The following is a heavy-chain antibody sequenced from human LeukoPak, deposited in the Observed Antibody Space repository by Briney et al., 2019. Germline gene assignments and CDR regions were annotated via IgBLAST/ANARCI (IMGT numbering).Heavy chain of an antibody. D-gene: IGHD3-10*01. CDR2: INPNSGGT. Sequence: ASVKVSRKASGYTFTGYYMHWVRQAPGQGLERMGWINPNSGGTNYAQKFQRRITMTRDTSISTAYMELSRLRSDDTGVYYRARARGRGLAPFAYGGQGTLVTVSS. CDR1: GYTFTGYY. V-gene: IGHV1-2*02. CDR3: ARARGRGLAPFAY. J-gene: IGHJ4*02.